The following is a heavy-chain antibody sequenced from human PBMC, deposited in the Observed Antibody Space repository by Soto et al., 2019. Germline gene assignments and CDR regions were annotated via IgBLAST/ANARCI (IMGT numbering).Heavy chain of an antibody. Sequence: QVHLQESGPGLVRPSQTLSLTCTVSGGSISSGTHYSSWIRQTPGKGLEFIGHVYFSGSAYYKASHKGPFNISIDTSKTLFSLTVDSVTAADTANYFCARVPIVGVTGHGGFNVGCPGTVVIVSS. J-gene: IGHJ3*01. CDR2: VYFSGSA. CDR1: GGSISSGTHY. V-gene: IGHV4-30-4*08. CDR3: ARVPIVGVTGHGGFNV. D-gene: IGHD1-26*01.